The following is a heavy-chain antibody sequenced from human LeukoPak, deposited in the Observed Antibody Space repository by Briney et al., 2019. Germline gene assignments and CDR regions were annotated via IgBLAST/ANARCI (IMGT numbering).Heavy chain of an antibody. Sequence: SETLSLTCAVYGGSFSGYYWSWIRQPPGKGPEWIGEINHSGSTNYNPSLKSRVTISVDTSKNQFSLKLSSVTAADTAVYYCARDQGRGAAASINRWFDPWGQGTLVTVSS. CDR3: ARDQGRGAAASINRWFDP. V-gene: IGHV4-34*01. J-gene: IGHJ5*02. CDR1: GGSFSGYY. CDR2: INHSGST. D-gene: IGHD6-13*01.